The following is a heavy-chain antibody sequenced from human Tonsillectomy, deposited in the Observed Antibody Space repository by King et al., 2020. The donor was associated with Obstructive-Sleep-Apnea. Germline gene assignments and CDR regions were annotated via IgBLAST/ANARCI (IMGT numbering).Heavy chain of an antibody. CDR3: ARIITVTRFDY. CDR1: GYSISSGYY. D-gene: IGHD4-17*01. CDR2: IYHSGST. J-gene: IGHJ4*02. Sequence: VQLQESGPGLVKPSETLSLTCTVSGYSISSGYYWGWIRQPPGKGLEGIGSIYHSGSTYYNPSLKSRVTISVDTSKNQFSLKLSSVTAADTAVYYCARIITVTRFDYWGQGTLVTVSS. V-gene: IGHV4-38-2*02.